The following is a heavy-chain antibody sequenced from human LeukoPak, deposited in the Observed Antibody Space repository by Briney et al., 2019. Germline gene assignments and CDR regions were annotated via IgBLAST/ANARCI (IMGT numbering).Heavy chain of an antibody. CDR1: GFTFKSYW. J-gene: IGHJ4*02. Sequence: GGSLRLSCAASGFTFKSYWMYWVRQAPGKGLAWVSRVNTDGSTTTYADSVKGRFTISRDNANNMVYLQMNSLRAEDTAVYYCARYRMVSYYFDNWGQGSLVTVSS. CDR2: VNTDGSTT. CDR3: ARYRMVSYYFDN. D-gene: IGHD3-10*01. V-gene: IGHV3-74*01.